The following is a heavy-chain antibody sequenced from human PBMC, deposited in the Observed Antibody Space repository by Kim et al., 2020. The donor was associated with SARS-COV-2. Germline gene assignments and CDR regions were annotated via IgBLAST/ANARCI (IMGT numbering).Heavy chain of an antibody. CDR2: ISSSSSYI. CDR3: ARGITHGIRNFWSGVAFDI. CDR1: GFTFSSYS. Sequence: GGSLRLSCAASGFTFSSYSMNWVRQAPGKGLEWVSSISSSSSYIYYADSVKGRFTISRDNAKNSLYLQMNSLRAEDTAVYYCARGITHGIRNFWSGVAFDIWGQGTMVTVSS. D-gene: IGHD3-3*01. J-gene: IGHJ3*02. V-gene: IGHV3-21*01.